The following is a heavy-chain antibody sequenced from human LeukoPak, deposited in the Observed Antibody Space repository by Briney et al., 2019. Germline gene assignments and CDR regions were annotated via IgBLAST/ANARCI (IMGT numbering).Heavy chain of an antibody. D-gene: IGHD3-22*01. Sequence: PSETLSLTCAVSGGSINNYYWSWIRQPPGKGLEWIGYIYDSGSTYYSPSLKSRVTISLDTSRNQFSLKLNSVTAADTAVYYCAKSNGYGLIDIWGQGTMVTVSS. V-gene: IGHV4-59*12. CDR1: GGSINNYY. J-gene: IGHJ3*02. CDR3: AKSNGYGLIDI. CDR2: IYDSGST.